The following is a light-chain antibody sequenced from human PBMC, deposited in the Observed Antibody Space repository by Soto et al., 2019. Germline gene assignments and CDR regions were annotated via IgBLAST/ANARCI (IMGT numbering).Light chain of an antibody. V-gene: IGKV3-11*01. CDR1: QSISSY. CDR2: DAS. J-gene: IGKJ3*01. CDR3: QQRSNWPLT. Sequence: EIVLTQSPATLSLSPGERATLSCRASQSISSYLAGYQQKPGQAPRLLIYDASNRATGIPARFSGSGSGTAFTLTISSLEPEDFSVYYCQQRSNWPLTFGPGAKVDI.